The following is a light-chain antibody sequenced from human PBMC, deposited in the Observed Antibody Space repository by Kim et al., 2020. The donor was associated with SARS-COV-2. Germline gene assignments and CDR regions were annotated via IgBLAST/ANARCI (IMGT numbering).Light chain of an antibody. CDR2: AAS. V-gene: IGKV1-39*01. J-gene: IGKJ1*01. Sequence: SASVGDRVTITCRASQSITTYLNGYQQKPGKAPKVLIYAASSLESGVPPRFSGSGSGTDFTLTISSLHPEDFATYYCQQSYSAPWTFGQGTKVEIK. CDR3: QQSYSAPWT. CDR1: QSITTY.